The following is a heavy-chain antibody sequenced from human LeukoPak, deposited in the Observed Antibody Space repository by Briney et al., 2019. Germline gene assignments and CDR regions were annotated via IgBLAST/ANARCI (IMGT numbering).Heavy chain of an antibody. CDR2: INPSGGST. D-gene: IGHD3-22*01. Sequence: GASVKVSCKASGYTFTSYYMHWVRQAPGQGLEWMEIINPSGGSTSYAQKLQGRVTMTTDTSTSTAYMELRSLRSDDTAVYYCARLAQHRYYYDSSDFRYYFDHWGQGTLVTVSS. J-gene: IGHJ4*02. V-gene: IGHV1-46*01. CDR3: ARLAQHRYYYDSSDFRYYFDH. CDR1: GYTFTSYY.